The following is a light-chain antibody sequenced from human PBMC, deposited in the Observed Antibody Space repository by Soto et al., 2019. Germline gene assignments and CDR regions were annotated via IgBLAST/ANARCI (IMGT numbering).Light chain of an antibody. CDR1: SSDVGGYNY. V-gene: IGLV2-14*01. J-gene: IGLJ3*02. Sequence: QSALTQPASVSGSPGQSITISCTGTSSDVGGYNYVSWYQQHPGKAPKLMINYVSNRPSGVSNRFSGSKSGNTASLTISGLQAEDEAAYYCTSYTSSDIWVFGGGTKVNVL. CDR3: TSYTSSDIWV. CDR2: YVS.